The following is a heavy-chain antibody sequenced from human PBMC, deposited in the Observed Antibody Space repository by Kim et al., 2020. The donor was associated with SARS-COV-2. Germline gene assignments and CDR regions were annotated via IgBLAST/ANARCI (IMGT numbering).Heavy chain of an antibody. CDR2: ITTSSRPT. J-gene: IGHJ6*02. CDR3: TREDYRDMDV. V-gene: IGHV3-48*04. CDR1: GFTFSSYH. Sequence: GGSLRLSCVASGFTFSSYHMNWVRQAPGKGLEWLSFITTSSRPTYYADSVGGRFTISRDNAKNSLYLHMNSLRAEDTAVYFCTREDYRDMDVWGQVTAVPVSS. D-gene: IGHD4-4*01.